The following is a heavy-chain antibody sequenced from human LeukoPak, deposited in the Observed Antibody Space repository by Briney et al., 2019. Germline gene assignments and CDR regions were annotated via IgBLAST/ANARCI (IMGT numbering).Heavy chain of an antibody. CDR1: GFTISNLW. V-gene: IGHV3-7*01. D-gene: IGHD3-16*01. CDR2: IKGDGSEK. J-gene: IGHJ4*02. CDR3: VKQAGGY. Sequence: GGSLRLSCAASGFTISNLWMTWVRQAPGKGLECVANIKGDGSEKNYVDSVKGRFTISRDDAKNSLYLQMNSLRAEDTAVYYCVKQAGGYWGQGTLVTVSS.